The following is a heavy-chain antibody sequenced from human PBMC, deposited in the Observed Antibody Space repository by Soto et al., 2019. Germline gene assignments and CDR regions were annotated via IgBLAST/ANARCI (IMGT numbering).Heavy chain of an antibody. V-gene: IGHV4-4*02. J-gene: IGHJ5*02. CDR2: IYHSGST. CDR1: GGSISSSNW. D-gene: IGHD3-10*01. CDR3: ARERGYYGSGGRTGFDP. Sequence: QVQLQESGPGLVKPSGTLALTCAVSGGSISSSNWWSWVRQPPGKGLEWIGEIYHSGSTNYNPSLKSRVTISVDKSKNQFSLKLSSVTAADTAVYYCARERGYYGSGGRTGFDPWGQGTLVTVSS.